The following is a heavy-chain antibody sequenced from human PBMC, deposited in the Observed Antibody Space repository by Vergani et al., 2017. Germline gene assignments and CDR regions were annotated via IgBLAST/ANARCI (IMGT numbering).Heavy chain of an antibody. V-gene: IGHV1-69-2*01. Sequence: EVQLVQSGAEVKKPGATVKISCKVSGYTFTDYYMHWVQQAPGKGLEWMGLVDPEDGETIYAEKFQGRVTITADTSTDTAYMELSSLRSEDTAVYYCATGPVLRYFDWLLYSVGGKANYRGYYYGMDVWGQGTTVTVSS. CDR1: GYTFTDYY. CDR3: ATGPVLRYFDWLLYSVGGKANYRGYYYGMDV. D-gene: IGHD3-9*01. CDR2: VDPEDGET. J-gene: IGHJ6*02.